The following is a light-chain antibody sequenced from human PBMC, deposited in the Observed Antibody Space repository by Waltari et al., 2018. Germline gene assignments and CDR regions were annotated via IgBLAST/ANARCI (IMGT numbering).Light chain of an antibody. J-gene: IGLJ3*02. CDR2: RDS. CDR3: QVWDSSWV. Sequence: SYELTQPPSVSVALVQTATVPCGGNNIGKKTVHWYQQKAGQAPVLVFYRDSNRPSGIPERFSGSNSRNAATLTISRVQADDAADYYCQVWDSSWVFGGGSKLTVL. V-gene: IGLV3-9*01. CDR1: NIGKKT.